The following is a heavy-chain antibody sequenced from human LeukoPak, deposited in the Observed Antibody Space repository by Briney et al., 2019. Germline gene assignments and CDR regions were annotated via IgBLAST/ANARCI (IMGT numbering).Heavy chain of an antibody. D-gene: IGHD2-2*02. CDR3: ASSYCSSTSCYMGGGGTYYFDY. V-gene: IGHV1-69*04. CDR2: IIPIFGIA. CDR1: GGTFSSYA. J-gene: IGHJ4*02. Sequence: SVKVSCKASGGTFSSYAISWVRQAPGQGLEWMGRIIPIFGIASYAQKFQGRVTITADKSTSTAYMELSSLRSGDTAVYYCASSYCSSTSCYMGGGGTYYFDYWGQGTLVTVSS.